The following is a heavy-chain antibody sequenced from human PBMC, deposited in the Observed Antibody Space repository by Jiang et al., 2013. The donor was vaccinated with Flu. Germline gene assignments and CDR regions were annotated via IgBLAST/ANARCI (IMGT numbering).Heavy chain of an antibody. CDR1: GASIRSGDYW. CDR3: AAATSVTMWAFAF. J-gene: IGHJ3*01. V-gene: IGHV4-30-4*01. Sequence: GSGLVKPSQTLSLTCTVSGASIRSGDYWWNWIRQPPGKGLEWIGLVHNSGRTTYNPSLRSRLNLSIDTSNNQFSLRLNSVTAADTAEYYCAAATSVTMWAFAFWGRGTNVTVSS. CDR2: VHNSGRT. D-gene: IGHD4/OR15-4a*01.